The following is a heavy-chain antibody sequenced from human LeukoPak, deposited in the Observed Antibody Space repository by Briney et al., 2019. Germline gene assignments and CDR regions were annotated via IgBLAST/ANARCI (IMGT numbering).Heavy chain of an antibody. CDR3: ARRRSSWSFDY. D-gene: IGHD6-13*01. Sequence: KPSETLPLTCTVSGGSISSYYWSWIRQPPGKGLEWIGHIYYSGCTNYNPSLKSRVTISVDTSKNQFSLKLSSVTAADTAVYYCARRRSSWSFDYWGQGTLVTVSS. CDR2: IYYSGCT. J-gene: IGHJ4*02. CDR1: GGSISSYY. V-gene: IGHV4-59*08.